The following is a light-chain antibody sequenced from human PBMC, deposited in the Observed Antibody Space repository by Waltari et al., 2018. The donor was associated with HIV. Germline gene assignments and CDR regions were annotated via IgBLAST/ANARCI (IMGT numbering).Light chain of an antibody. V-gene: IGLV1-40*01. Sequence: QSELTQPPSVSAAPGQRVTIPCTGSSSHIGAGYDVPWYQQVPGSAPKVVIYGNSNRPSGVPDRFSGSKSGSSASLVITGLQSEDEADYYCQSYDSNLSGLFGGGTKVTVL. CDR1: SSHIGAGYD. CDR2: GNS. CDR3: QSYDSNLSGL. J-gene: IGLJ2*01.